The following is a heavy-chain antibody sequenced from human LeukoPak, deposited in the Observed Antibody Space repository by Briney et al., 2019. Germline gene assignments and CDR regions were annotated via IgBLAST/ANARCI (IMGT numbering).Heavy chain of an antibody. D-gene: IGHD3-22*01. J-gene: IGHJ4*02. Sequence: PSETLSLTCTVSGGSISSSSYYWGWIRQPPGKGLEWTGSIYYSGSTYYNPSLKSRVTISVDTSKNQFSLKLSSVTAADTAVYYCARVVVIPYYFDCWGQGTLVTVSS. CDR1: GGSISSSSYY. CDR3: ARVVVIPYYFDC. CDR2: IYYSGST. V-gene: IGHV4-39*07.